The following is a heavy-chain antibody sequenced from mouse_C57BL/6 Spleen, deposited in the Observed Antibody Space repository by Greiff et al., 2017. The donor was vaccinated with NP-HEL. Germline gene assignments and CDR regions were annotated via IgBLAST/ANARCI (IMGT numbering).Heavy chain of an antibody. V-gene: IGHV14-2*01. Sequence: VQLQQSGAELVKPGASVKLSCTASGFNIKDYYMHWVKQRTEQGLEWIGRIDPEDGETKYAPKFPGKATITADTSSNTAYLQLSSLTSEDTAVYYCVRGNWDFDYWGQGTTLTVSS. CDR1: GFNIKDYY. CDR2: IDPEDGET. CDR3: VRGNWDFDY. D-gene: IGHD4-1*01. J-gene: IGHJ2*01.